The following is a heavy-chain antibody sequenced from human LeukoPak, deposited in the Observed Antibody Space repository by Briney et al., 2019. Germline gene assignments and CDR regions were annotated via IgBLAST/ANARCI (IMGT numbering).Heavy chain of an antibody. CDR1: GFNFVTYA. D-gene: IGHD2-15*01. CDR2: ISYDGSNK. J-gene: IGHJ5*02. CDR3: ARDGDQLLLRNGWFDP. Sequence: QPGGSLKLSCVASGFNFVTYAMTWVRQAPGKGLEWVAVISYDGSNKYYADSVKGRFTISRDNSKNTLYLQMNSLRAEDTAVYYCARDGDQLLLRNGWFDPWGQGTLVTVSS. V-gene: IGHV3-30-3*01.